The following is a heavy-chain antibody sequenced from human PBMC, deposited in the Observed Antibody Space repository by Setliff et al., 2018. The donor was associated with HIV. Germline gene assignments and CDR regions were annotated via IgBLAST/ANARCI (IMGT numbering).Heavy chain of an antibody. CDR1: GGSFNGYS. CDR2: INHSGST. V-gene: IGHV4-34*01. CDR3: ARGLVEEIVVITQPRLKYAFDI. J-gene: IGHJ3*02. Sequence: SETLSLTCAVYGGSFNGYSWTWIRQPPGKGLEWIGGINHSGSTNYNPSLKSRVTISVDTSKNQFSLKLSSVTAADTAVYYCARGLVEEIVVITQPRLKYAFDIWGQGTMVTVSS. D-gene: IGHD3-22*01.